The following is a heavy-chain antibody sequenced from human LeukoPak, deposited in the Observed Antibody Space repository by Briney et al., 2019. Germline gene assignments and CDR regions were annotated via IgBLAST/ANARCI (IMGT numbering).Heavy chain of an antibody. Sequence: GGSLRLSCAASGFTFSSYAMHWVRQAPGKGLEWVAVISYDGSNKYYADSEKGRFTISRDNSKNTLYLQMNSLRAEDTAVYYCARGEWELLLSVDYWGQGTLVTVSS. V-gene: IGHV3-30*04. D-gene: IGHD1-26*01. J-gene: IGHJ4*02. CDR3: ARGEWELLLSVDY. CDR2: ISYDGSNK. CDR1: GFTFSSYA.